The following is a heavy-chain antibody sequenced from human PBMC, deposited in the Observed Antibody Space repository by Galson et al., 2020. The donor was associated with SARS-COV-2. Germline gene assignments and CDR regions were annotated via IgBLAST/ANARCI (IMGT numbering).Heavy chain of an antibody. CDR1: GFTFSNAW. D-gene: IGHD4-17*01. CDR2: IKSKTDGGTT. J-gene: IGHJ4*02. V-gene: IGHV3-15*01. Sequence: GGSLRLSCAASGFTFSNAWMSWVRQAPGKGLEWVGRIKSKTDGGTTDYAAPVKGRFTISRDDSKNTLYLQMNSLKTEDMAVYYCTTDYRVTVYYFDDWGQGTLVTVSS. CDR3: TTDYRVTVYYFDD.